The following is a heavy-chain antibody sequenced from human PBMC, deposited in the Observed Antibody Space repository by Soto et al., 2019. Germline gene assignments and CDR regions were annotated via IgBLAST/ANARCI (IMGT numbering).Heavy chain of an antibody. CDR3: ARDPSGYYGDYYYGTDV. CDR2: IPYSGST. Sequence: SETLSLTCTVSGGSISSGVYYWSWIRQHPGKGLEWVGYIPYSGSTFYNPSLKSRVTISVDTSKNQFSLKLSSVTAADTAVYYCARDPSGYYGDYYYGTDVWGQGTTVTVSS. D-gene: IGHD3-22*01. CDR1: GGSISSGVYY. V-gene: IGHV4-31*03. J-gene: IGHJ6*02.